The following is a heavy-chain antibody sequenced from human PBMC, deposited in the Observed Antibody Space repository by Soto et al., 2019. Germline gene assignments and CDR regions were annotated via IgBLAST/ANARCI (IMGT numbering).Heavy chain of an antibody. CDR2: VSGRGGST. Sequence: VQLLESGGGLVQPGGSLRLSCAASGFTFTTYAMSWVRQAPGKGLEWVSVVSGRGGSTSYADSVRGRFAISRDNSRNPLYMHVNSLGAEDTALYYCAKGGETSGWYDDFDDGGQGTLYTVSS. D-gene: IGHD6-19*01. CDR1: GFTFTTYA. V-gene: IGHV3-23*01. CDR3: AKGGETSGWYDDFDD. J-gene: IGHJ4*02.